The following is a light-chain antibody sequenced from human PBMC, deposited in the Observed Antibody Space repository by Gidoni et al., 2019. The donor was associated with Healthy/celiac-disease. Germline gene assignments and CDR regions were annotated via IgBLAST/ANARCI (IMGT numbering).Light chain of an antibody. Sequence: EIVLTQSPATLSLSPGERATLSCRASQSVSSYLAWYQQKPGQAPRLLIYDASNRATGIPARFSGSGSGTDFTLTISCLEPEDFAVYYCQQRSNWPRLTVGGGTKVEIK. CDR1: QSVSSY. J-gene: IGKJ4*01. CDR2: DAS. CDR3: QQRSNWPRLT. V-gene: IGKV3-11*01.